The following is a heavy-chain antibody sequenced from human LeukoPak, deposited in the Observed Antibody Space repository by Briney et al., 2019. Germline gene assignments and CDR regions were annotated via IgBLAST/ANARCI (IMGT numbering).Heavy chain of an antibody. CDR3: AGDHQGQYDILTGYYYYGMDV. CDR2: INPNSGGT. CDR1: GYTFTGYY. V-gene: IGHV1-2*02. J-gene: IGHJ6*02. Sequence: ASVKVSCKASGYTFTGYYMHWVRQAPRQGLEWMGWINPNSGGTNYAQKFQGRVTMTRYTSISTAYMELSRLRSDDTAVYYCAGDHQGQYDILTGYYYYGMDVWGQGTTVTVSS. D-gene: IGHD3-9*01.